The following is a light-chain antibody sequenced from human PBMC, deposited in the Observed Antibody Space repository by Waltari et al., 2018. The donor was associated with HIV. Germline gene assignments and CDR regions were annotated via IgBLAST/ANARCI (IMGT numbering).Light chain of an antibody. CDR3: QSYDSSLSGSV. J-gene: IGLJ3*02. CDR1: SSTIGAGSD. Sequence: QSVLTQPPSVSGAPGQRVTISCTGSSSTIGAGSDVPWYQQLPGTASKLLIYGNSDRPSGVPDRFSGSKSGTSASLAITGLQAEDEADYYCQSYDSSLSGSVFGGGTNLTVL. CDR2: GNS. V-gene: IGLV1-40*01.